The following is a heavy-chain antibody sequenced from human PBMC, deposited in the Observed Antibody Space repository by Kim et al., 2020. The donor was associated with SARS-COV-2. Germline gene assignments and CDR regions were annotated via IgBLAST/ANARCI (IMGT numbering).Heavy chain of an antibody. J-gene: IGHJ4*02. V-gene: IGHV3-30*18. Sequence: GGSLRLSCAASGFTFSSYGMHWVRQAPGKGLEWVAVISYDGSNKYYADSVKGRFTISRDNSKNTLYLQMNSLRAEDTAVYYCAKDLTITGTTGGDYWGQGTLVTVSS. D-gene: IGHD1-7*01. CDR3: AKDLTITGTTGGDY. CDR1: GFTFSSYG. CDR2: ISYDGSNK.